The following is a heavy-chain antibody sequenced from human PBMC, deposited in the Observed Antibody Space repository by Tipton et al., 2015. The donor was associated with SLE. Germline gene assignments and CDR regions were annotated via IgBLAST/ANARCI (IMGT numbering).Heavy chain of an antibody. CDR3: ARDVDSSWFFDY. CDR1: GGSISSHY. V-gene: IGHV4-59*11. Sequence: TLSLTCTVSGGSISSHYWSWIRQPPGKGLEWIGYIYYSGSTNYNPSLKSRVTISVDTSKNQFSLKLSSVTAADTAVYYCARDVDSSWFFDYWGRGTLVTVSS. D-gene: IGHD6-13*01. J-gene: IGHJ4*02. CDR2: IYYSGST.